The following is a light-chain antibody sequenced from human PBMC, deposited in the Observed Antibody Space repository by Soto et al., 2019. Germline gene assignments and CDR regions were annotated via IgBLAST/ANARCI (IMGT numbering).Light chain of an antibody. J-gene: IGKJ1*01. V-gene: IGKV3-15*01. CDR1: QSVSSK. CDR3: QQYYSSPWT. Sequence: EILMTQSPVTLSVSPGERATLSCWASQSVSSKLAWYQQKPGQAPRLLIYGASSRATGIPYRFSGSGSGTDFTLTISSLQPEDFAKYYCQQYYSSPWTFGQGTKVDIK. CDR2: GAS.